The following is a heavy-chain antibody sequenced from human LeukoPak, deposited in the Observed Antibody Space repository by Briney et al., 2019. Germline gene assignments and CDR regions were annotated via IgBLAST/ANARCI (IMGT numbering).Heavy chain of an antibody. CDR1: GYTLTELS. D-gene: IGHD1-1*01. Sequence: GASVKVSCKVSGYTLTELSMHWVRQAPGKGLEWMGGFDPEDGETIYAQKFQGRVTMTEDTSTDTAYMQLSSLRSEDTAVYYCATLPSFKNTWNHNWFDPWGQGTLVTVSS. J-gene: IGHJ5*02. V-gene: IGHV1-24*01. CDR3: ATLPSFKNTWNHNWFDP. CDR2: FDPEDGET.